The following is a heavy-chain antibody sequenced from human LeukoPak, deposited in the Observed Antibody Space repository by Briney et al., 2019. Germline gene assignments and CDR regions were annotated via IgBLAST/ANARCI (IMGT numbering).Heavy chain of an antibody. CDR3: ARWGSAYYFDY. CDR2: ITHPGST. J-gene: IGHJ4*02. V-gene: IGHV4-34*01. Sequence: KSSETLSLTCAVYGESFSGYYWTWIRQPPGKGLEWIGEITHPGSTNYNPSLKSRVTISVDTSKNQFSLKLGSVTAADTAVYYCARWGSAYYFDYWGQGTLVTVSS. D-gene: IGHD3-16*01. CDR1: GESFSGYY.